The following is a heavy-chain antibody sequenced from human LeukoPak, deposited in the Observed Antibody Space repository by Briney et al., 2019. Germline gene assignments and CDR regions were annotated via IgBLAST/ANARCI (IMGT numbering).Heavy chain of an antibody. CDR1: GGSISSYY. D-gene: IGHD3-16*01. V-gene: IGHV4-59*01. J-gene: IGHJ4*02. Sequence: SEALSLTCTVSGGSISSYYWSWIRQPPGKGLEWIGYIYYSGSTNYNPSLKSRVTISVDTSKNQFSLKLSSVTAADTAVYYCARDTLDYSDYWGQGTLVTVSS. CDR3: ARDTLDYSDY. CDR2: IYYSGST.